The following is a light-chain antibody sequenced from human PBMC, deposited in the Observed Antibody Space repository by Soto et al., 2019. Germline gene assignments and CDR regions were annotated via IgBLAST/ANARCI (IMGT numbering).Light chain of an antibody. V-gene: IGKV3-20*01. J-gene: IGKJ5*01. CDR3: QQSGGSST. CDR2: GAS. CDR1: QSVNSNF. Sequence: EIVWTQSPGTLSLSPGERATLSCRASQSVNSNFLAWYQQKPGQAPRLLIYGASSRATGIPDRFRGSGSGTDFTLTIRRLEPEDFAVYYCQQSGGSSTFDQGTRLEI.